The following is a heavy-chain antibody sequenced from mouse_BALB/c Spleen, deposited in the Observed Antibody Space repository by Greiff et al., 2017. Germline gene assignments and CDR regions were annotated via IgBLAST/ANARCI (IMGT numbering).Heavy chain of an antibody. D-gene: IGHD2-1*01. V-gene: IGHV1-14*01. CDR2: INPYNDGT. CDR1: GYTFTSYV. CDR3: ARENGNYVWFAY. J-gene: IGHJ3*01. Sequence: VQLKQSGPELVKPGASVKMSCKASGYTFTSYVMHWVKQKHGKGLEWIGYINPYNDGTKYNEKFKGKATLTSDKSSITSYMERSSLTSEDSAVYYCARENGNYVWFAYWGQGTLVTVSA.